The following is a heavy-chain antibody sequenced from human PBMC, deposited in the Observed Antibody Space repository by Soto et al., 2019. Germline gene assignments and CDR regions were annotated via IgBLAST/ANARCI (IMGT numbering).Heavy chain of an antibody. CDR2: MNPNSGNT. CDR3: AKPGIAVAGTGGFDY. CDR1: GFTFTNYD. Sequence: ASVKVSCKASGFTFTNYDINWVRQATGQGLEWMGWMNPNSGNTGYAQKFQGRVTMTRDTSISTAYMELNSLRSEDTAVYYCAKPGIAVAGTGGFDYWGQGTLVTVSS. V-gene: IGHV1-8*01. D-gene: IGHD6-19*01. J-gene: IGHJ4*02.